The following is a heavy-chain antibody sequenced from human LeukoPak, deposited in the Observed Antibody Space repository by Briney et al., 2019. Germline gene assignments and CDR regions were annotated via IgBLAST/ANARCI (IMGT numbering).Heavy chain of an antibody. V-gene: IGHV3-23*01. CDR3: AKGPAIRSNGYYYYYYGMDV. J-gene: IGHJ6*02. CDR1: GFTFSSYA. CDR2: ISGSGGST. D-gene: IGHD3-22*01. Sequence: GSLILSCAASGFTFSSYAMSWVRQAPGKGLEWVSAISGSGGSTYYADSVKGRFTISRDNSKNTLYLQMNSLRAEDTAVYYCAKGPAIRSNGYYYYYYGMDVWGQGTTVTVSS.